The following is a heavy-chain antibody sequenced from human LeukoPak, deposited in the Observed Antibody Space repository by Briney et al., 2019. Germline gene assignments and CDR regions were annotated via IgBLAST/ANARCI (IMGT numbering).Heavy chain of an antibody. CDR2: INSDGSST. CDR1: GFTFSKYW. V-gene: IGHV3-74*01. D-gene: IGHD6-6*01. CDR3: ARTGIAARPTVWFDP. Sequence: GGSLRLSCAASGFTFSKYWMHWVRQAPGKGLVWVSYINSDGSSTNYADSVKGRFTISRDNAKNTLYLQTNSLRAEDTALYYCARTGIAARPTVWFDPWGQEPWSPSP. J-gene: IGHJ5*02.